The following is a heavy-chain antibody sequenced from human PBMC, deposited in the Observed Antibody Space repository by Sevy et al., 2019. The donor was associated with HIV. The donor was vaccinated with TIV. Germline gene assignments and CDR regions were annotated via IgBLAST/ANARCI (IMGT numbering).Heavy chain of an antibody. Sequence: GGSLRLSCTTSGFTFGDCAMSWFRQAPGKGLEWVGFIRSRAYGGTTEYTASVKGRFTISRDDSNGVAYLQMNSLKTEDTAVYYCSRVLGWAAPHQTYYWGQGTLVTVSS. V-gene: IGHV3-49*01. CDR1: GFTFGDCA. CDR3: SRVLGWAAPHQTYY. CDR2: IRSRAYGGTT. D-gene: IGHD1-1*01. J-gene: IGHJ4*02.